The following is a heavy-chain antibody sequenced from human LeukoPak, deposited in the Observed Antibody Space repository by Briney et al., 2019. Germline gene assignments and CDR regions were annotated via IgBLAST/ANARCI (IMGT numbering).Heavy chain of an antibody. CDR1: GFTFSSYW. V-gene: IGHV3-74*01. CDR3: ARYSSSWHAIDY. Sequence: PGGSLRLSCAASGFTFSSYWMHSVRQAPGKGLVWVSRINSDGSSTSYADSVKGRFTISRDNAKNTLYLQMNSLRAEDTAVYYCARYSSSWHAIDYWGQGTLVTVSS. J-gene: IGHJ4*02. D-gene: IGHD6-13*01. CDR2: INSDGSST.